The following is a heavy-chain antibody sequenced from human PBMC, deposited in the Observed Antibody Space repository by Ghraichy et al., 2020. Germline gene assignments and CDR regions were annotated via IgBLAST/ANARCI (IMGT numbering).Heavy chain of an antibody. Sequence: GGSLRLSCAASGFTMSTYWMSWVRQAPGKGLEWVAKINKDGSETYYVDSVRGRFIISRDNAKNSLYLQMNSLRVEDMALYYCARDWGEPWIPSGWENAFDIWGQGTMVTVSS. CDR3: ARDWGEPWIPSGWENAFDI. CDR2: INKDGSET. CDR1: GFTMSTYW. D-gene: IGHD3-16*01. V-gene: IGHV3-7*03. J-gene: IGHJ3*02.